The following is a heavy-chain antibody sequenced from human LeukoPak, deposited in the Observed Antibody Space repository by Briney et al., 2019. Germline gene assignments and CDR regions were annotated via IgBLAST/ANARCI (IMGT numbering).Heavy chain of an antibody. D-gene: IGHD3-10*01. CDR1: GFTFRVSW. Sequence: PGGSLRLSCAASGFTFRVSWMTWVRQAPGNGLEWVATIKQDGSEKFYVDSVKGRFTISRDNAKNSLYLQMNSLRAEDTAVYYCARDLNYYYFDYWGQGTLVTVSS. V-gene: IGHV3-7*01. CDR3: ARDLNYYYFDY. CDR2: IKQDGSEK. J-gene: IGHJ4*02.